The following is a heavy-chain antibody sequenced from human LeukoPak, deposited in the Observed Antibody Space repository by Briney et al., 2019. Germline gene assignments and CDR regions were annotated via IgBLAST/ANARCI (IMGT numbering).Heavy chain of an antibody. Sequence: GGSLRLSCAASGFTFSSYGMHWVRQAPGKGLEWVVFIRYDGSNKYYADSVKGRFTISRDNSKNTLYLQMNSLRAEDTAVYYCAKGGVPAASKPPPSLPWGQGTLVTVSS. CDR3: AKGGVPAASKPPPSLP. CDR2: IRYDGSNK. J-gene: IGHJ5*02. D-gene: IGHD2-2*01. V-gene: IGHV3-30*02. CDR1: GFTFSSYG.